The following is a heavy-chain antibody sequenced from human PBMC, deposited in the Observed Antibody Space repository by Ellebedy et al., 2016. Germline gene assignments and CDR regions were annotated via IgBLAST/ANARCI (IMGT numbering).Heavy chain of an antibody. CDR3: VRKVPGGISDY. CDR1: GFMFNTYS. CDR2: IGRYGDPI. Sequence: GGSLRLXXAASGFMFNTYSMNWVRQSPGKGLEWVSTIGRYGDPIFDADSVKGRFTIFRDNAKNLLYLQMNSLKVEDTAVYYCVRKVPGGISDYWGQGTLVTVSS. J-gene: IGHJ4*02. D-gene: IGHD3-3*02. V-gene: IGHV3-21*06.